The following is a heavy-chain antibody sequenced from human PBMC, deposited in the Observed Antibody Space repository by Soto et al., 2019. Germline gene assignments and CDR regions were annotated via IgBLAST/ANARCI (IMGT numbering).Heavy chain of an antibody. CDR3: AKRVPYTSSSAYFES. J-gene: IGHJ4*02. CDR2: ISDTGGT. V-gene: IGHV3-23*01. Sequence: QTGGSLRLSCAASGFTLNNFGMSWVRQAAGKGLEWVSSISDTGGTFYGDSVKGRFTISRDNSQNTVFLYMNSLRAEDTAVYYCAKRVPYTSSSAYFESWGQGTLVTVSS. D-gene: IGHD6-6*01. CDR1: GFTLNNFG.